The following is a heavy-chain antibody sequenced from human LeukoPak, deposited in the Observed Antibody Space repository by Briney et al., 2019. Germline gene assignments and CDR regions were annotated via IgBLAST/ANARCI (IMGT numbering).Heavy chain of an antibody. J-gene: IGHJ6*02. CDR1: GFTFSSYA. CDR3: SYYYGMDV. CDR2: ISYDGSNK. Sequence: GGSLRLSCAASGFTFSSYAMHWVRQAPGKGLEWVAVISYDGSNKYYADSVKGRFTISRDNSKSTLYLQMNSLRAEDTAVYYCSYYYGMDVWGQGTTVTVSS. V-gene: IGHV3-30-3*01.